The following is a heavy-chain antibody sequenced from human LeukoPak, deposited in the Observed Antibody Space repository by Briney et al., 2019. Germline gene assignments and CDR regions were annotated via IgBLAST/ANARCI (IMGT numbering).Heavy chain of an antibody. J-gene: IGHJ4*02. Sequence: ASVKVSCKASGYTFTSYGISWVRQAPGQGLEWMGWISAYNGNTNYAQKLQGRVTMTTDTSTSTAYMELRSLRSDDTAVYYCARDHEAPRYTGGNSEVDYWGQGTLVTVSS. V-gene: IGHV1-18*01. CDR2: ISAYNGNT. CDR1: GYTFTSYG. CDR3: ARDHEAPRYTGGNSEVDY. D-gene: IGHD4-23*01.